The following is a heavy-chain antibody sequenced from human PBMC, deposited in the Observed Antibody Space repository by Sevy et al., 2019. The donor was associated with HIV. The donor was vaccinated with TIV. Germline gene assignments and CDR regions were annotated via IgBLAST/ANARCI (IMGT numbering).Heavy chain of an antibody. CDR3: ARAGVRGAFDI. D-gene: IGHD3-10*01. V-gene: IGHV3-64*01. Sequence: GGSLRLSCAASEFTFSSYAMHWVRQAPGKGLEYVSAISSNGGSTYYANSVKGRFTISRDNSKNTLYLQMGSLRAEDMAVYYCARAGVRGAFDIWGQGTMVTVSS. CDR1: EFTFSSYA. J-gene: IGHJ3*02. CDR2: ISSNGGST.